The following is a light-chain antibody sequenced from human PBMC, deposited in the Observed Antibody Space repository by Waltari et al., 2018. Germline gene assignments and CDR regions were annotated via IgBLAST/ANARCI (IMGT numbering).Light chain of an antibody. CDR2: LNTDVSH. J-gene: IGLJ2*01. Sequence: QLVLTQSPSASASLGASVKLTCTLSSGHSIYAIAWHQQQPEKGPPYLMNLNTDVSHSKGDGIPDRLSGSGAGAERYLTISSLQSEDDSDYSCQTWGTGIRVFGGGTKLTAL. CDR3: QTWGTGIRV. V-gene: IGLV4-69*01. CDR1: SGHSIYA.